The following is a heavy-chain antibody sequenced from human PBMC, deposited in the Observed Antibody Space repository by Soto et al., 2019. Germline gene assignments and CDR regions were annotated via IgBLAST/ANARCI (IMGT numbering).Heavy chain of an antibody. CDR1: GGTFSSYA. CDR2: IIPIFGTA. CDR3: ARAPEVDCSGGSCYSNYYYYGMDV. J-gene: IGHJ6*02. V-gene: IGHV1-69*13. D-gene: IGHD2-15*01. Sequence: GASVKVSCKASGGTFSSYAISWVRQAPGQGLEWMGGIIPIFGTANYAQKFQGRVTITADESTSTAYMELSSLRSEDTAVYYCARAPEVDCSGGSCYSNYYYYGMDVWGQGTTVTVS.